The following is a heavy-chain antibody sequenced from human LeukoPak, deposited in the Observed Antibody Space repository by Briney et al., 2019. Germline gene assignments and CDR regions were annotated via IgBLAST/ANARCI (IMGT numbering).Heavy chain of an antibody. J-gene: IGHJ4*02. CDR3: TTGGYGGQFDY. D-gene: IGHD5-12*01. V-gene: IGHV3-15*01. Sequence: GGSLRLSCAASGFAFSNAWMSWVRQAPGKGLEWIGRIKSKTDGGTTDYAAPVKGRFTISRDDSKNTLYLQMNSLKTEDTAVYYCTTGGYGGQFDYWGQGTLVTVSS. CDR2: IKSKTDGGTT. CDR1: GFAFSNAW.